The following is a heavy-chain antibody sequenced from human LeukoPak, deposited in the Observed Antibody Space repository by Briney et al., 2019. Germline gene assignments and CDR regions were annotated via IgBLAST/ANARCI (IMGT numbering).Heavy chain of an antibody. CDR1: GYTFTNYD. CDR3: ARMEMTTVVTPYFDY. CDR2: INPNSGGT. J-gene: IGHJ4*02. Sequence: ASVKVSCRASGYTFTNYDINWVRQAPGQGLEWMGWINPNSGGTNYAQKFQGRVTMTRDTSISTAYMELSRLRSDDTAVYYCARMEMTTVVTPYFDYWGQGTLVTVSS. D-gene: IGHD4-23*01. V-gene: IGHV1-2*02.